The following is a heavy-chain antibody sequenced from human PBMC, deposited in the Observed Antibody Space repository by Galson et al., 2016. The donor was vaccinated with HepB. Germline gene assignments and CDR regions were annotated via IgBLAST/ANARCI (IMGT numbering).Heavy chain of an antibody. CDR1: GFTFSSDN. D-gene: IGHD3-10*01. Sequence: SLRLSCAASGFTFSSDNMNWVRQAPGKGLEWVSSISSSGTYIYYADSLKGRFTISRDNAKNSLYLQMNSLRAEDTAVYYCARDSHEGIKMVRGVITYYYYGMDVWGQGTTVTVSS. J-gene: IGHJ6*02. V-gene: IGHV3-21*01. CDR3: ARDSHEGIKMVRGVITYYYYGMDV. CDR2: ISSSGTYI.